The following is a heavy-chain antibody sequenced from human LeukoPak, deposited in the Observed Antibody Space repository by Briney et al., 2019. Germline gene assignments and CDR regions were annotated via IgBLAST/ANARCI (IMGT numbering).Heavy chain of an antibody. Sequence: NPSQTLSLTCTVSGGSISSGSYYWSWIRQPAGKGLEWIGRIYTSGSTDYNASLKSRVTISVDTSKNHFSLKLSSVTATDTAVYYCARGKMATHWFDPWGQGTLVTVSS. D-gene: IGHD5-24*01. CDR1: GGSISSGSYY. CDR3: ARGKMATHWFDP. CDR2: IYTSGST. V-gene: IGHV4-61*02. J-gene: IGHJ5*02.